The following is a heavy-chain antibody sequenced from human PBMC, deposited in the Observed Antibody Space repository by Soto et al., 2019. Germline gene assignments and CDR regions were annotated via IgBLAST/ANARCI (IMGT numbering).Heavy chain of an antibody. CDR2: ISAYNGNT. V-gene: IGHV1-18*01. D-gene: IGHD6-19*01. CDR1: GYTFTSYG. CDR3: ARALGPYSSGWYTVVY. J-gene: IGHJ4*02. Sequence: ASVKVSCKASGYTFTSYGISWVRQAPGRGLEWMGWISAYNGNTNYAQKLQGRVTMTTDTSTSTAYMELRSLRSDDTAVYYCARALGPYSSGWYTVVYWGQGTLVTVSS.